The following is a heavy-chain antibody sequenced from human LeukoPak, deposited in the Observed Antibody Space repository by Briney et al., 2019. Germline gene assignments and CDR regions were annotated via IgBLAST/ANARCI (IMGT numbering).Heavy chain of an antibody. CDR1: GYTFTSYE. Sequence: GASVKVSCKASGYTFTSYEITWVRQAAGRGLEWMGWMNPNNGKTAYAENFQGRVTMTRDTSISTAYMELSCVRFEDTAVYYCARAWAPYWGQGTLVTVSS. CDR3: ARAWAPY. J-gene: IGHJ4*02. V-gene: IGHV1-8*01. D-gene: IGHD3-16*01. CDR2: MNPNNGKT.